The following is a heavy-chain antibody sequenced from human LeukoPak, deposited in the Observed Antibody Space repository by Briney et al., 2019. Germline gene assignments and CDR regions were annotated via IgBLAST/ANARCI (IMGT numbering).Heavy chain of an antibody. D-gene: IGHD4-17*01. CDR3: ARLYGGYALDY. V-gene: IGHV5-51*01. Sequence: GESLKISCKGSGYTFTSYWINWVRQMPGKGLEWMGIIYPGESETRYSPSFQGQVTISADKSITTVYLQWSSLKASNTAMYYCARLYGGYALDYWGQGTLVSVSS. J-gene: IGHJ4*02. CDR2: IYPGESET. CDR1: GYTFTSYW.